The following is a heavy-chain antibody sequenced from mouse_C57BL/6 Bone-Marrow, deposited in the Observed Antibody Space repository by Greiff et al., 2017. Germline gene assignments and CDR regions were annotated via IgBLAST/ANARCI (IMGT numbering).Heavy chain of an antibody. CDR1: GYTFTSYW. CDR2: INPSNGGT. V-gene: IGHV1-53*01. Sequence: QVQLQQPGTELVKPGASVTLSCKASGYTFTSYWMHWVKQRPGQGLEWIGNINPSNGGTNYNEKFKSKATLTVDKSSSTAYMQLSSLTSEDSAVYYCARWDYGSSPYYFDYWGQGTTRTVSS. J-gene: IGHJ2*01. CDR3: ARWDYGSSPYYFDY. D-gene: IGHD1-1*01.